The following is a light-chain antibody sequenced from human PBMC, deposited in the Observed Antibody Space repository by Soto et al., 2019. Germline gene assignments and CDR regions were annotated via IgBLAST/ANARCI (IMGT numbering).Light chain of an antibody. CDR3: QQRSNWPPIT. CDR2: DAS. V-gene: IGKV3-11*01. Sequence: IVLTQSPATLSLSPGERATLSCRASQSVSSYLAWYQQKPGQAPRLLIYDASNRATGIPARFSGSGSGTDLTLTISSLEPEDFAVYYCQQRSNWPPITFGQGTRLEIK. J-gene: IGKJ5*01. CDR1: QSVSSY.